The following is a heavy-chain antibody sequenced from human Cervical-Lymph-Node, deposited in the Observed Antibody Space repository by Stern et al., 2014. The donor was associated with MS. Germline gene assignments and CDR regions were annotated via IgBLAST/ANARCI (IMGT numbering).Heavy chain of an antibody. V-gene: IGHV3-9*01. D-gene: IGHD3-10*01. J-gene: IGHJ4*02. CDR3: TKDYTTMIGGAPGGFDY. Sequence: QLVESGGGLVQPGRSLRLSCAASGFTFNDYAVHWVRQAPGKGLEWVSGIRWNSGKICYADSVKGRFTISRDNAKNSLYLPMNSLRAEATALYYCTKDYTTMIGGAPGGFDYWGQGTLVTVSS. CDR2: IRWNSGKI. CDR1: GFTFNDYA.